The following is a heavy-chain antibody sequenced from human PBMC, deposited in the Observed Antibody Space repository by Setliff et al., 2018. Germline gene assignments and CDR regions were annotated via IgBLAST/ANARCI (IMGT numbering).Heavy chain of an antibody. CDR3: AKPSFRGLNYYDSSGYHY. CDR2: ISWDGTKT. Sequence: GGSLRLSCVASGYTFSSYAIHWVRQAPGKGLEWVALISWDGTKTSYADSVRGRFTISRDGSKSTLYLDMSSLRSEDTAVYYCAKPSFRGLNYYDSSGYHYWGQGTLVTVSS. J-gene: IGHJ4*02. V-gene: IGHV3-30*18. D-gene: IGHD3-22*01. CDR1: GYTFSSYA.